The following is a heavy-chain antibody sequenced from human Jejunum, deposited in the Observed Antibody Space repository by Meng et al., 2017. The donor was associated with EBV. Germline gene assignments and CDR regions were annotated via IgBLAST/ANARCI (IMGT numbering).Heavy chain of an antibody. Sequence: QVQLVWSGGGVVQPGRSLRLPCAASGFTFGYYAMHWVRQAPGKGLEWVALVSYGGSDKLYADSVKGRFTIYRDNSDNTLFLQMNSLKPEDTAVYYCAKERRGFYAEHWGQGTLVTVS. CDR3: AKERRGFYAEH. J-gene: IGHJ4*02. V-gene: IGHV3-30*04. CDR1: GFTFGYYA. D-gene: IGHD1-14*01. CDR2: VSYGGSDK.